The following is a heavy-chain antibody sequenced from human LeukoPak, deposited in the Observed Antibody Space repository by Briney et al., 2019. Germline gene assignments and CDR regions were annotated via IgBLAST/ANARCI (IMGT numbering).Heavy chain of an antibody. CDR1: GGSISSGDYY. D-gene: IGHD4-17*01. CDR3: ARDNYGDHLGFDY. CDR2: IYNTGST. Sequence: PSQTLSLTCTVSGGSISSGDYYWHWIRQHPGKGLEWIGYIYNTGSTFYNPSLKSRVTISVDTSKNQFSLKLSSVTAADTAMYYCARDNYGDHLGFDYWGQGTLVTVSS. V-gene: IGHV4-31*03. J-gene: IGHJ4*02.